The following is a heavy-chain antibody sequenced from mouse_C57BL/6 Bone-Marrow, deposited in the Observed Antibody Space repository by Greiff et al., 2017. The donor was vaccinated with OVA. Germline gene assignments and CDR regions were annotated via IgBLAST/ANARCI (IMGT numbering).Heavy chain of an antibody. CDR3: ARGNYYGSSNYAMDY. J-gene: IGHJ4*01. V-gene: IGHV1-36*01. D-gene: IGHD1-1*01. CDR1: GFTFTDYY. Sequence: EVQLQQSGPVLVKPGPSVKISCKASGFTFTDYYMHWVKQSHGKSLECIGLVYPSNVGTSYNQKFKGKATLTVDTSSSTAYMELNSLTSEDSAVYYCARGNYYGSSNYAMDYWGQGTSVTVSS. CDR2: VYPSNVGT.